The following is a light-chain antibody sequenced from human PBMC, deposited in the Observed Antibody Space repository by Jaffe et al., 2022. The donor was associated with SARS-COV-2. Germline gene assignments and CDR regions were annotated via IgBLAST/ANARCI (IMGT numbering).Light chain of an antibody. Sequence: SYVLTQPPSVSVAPGKTARVSCGGDNLGSKSVHWYQQKPGQALLLVISYDTDRPSGIPERFSGSKSGNTATLTISRVEAGDEADYYCQVWQSNSDHPHVFGTGTKVTVL. CDR2: YDT. CDR1: NLGSKS. J-gene: IGLJ1*01. V-gene: IGLV3-21*01. CDR3: QVWQSNSDHPHV.